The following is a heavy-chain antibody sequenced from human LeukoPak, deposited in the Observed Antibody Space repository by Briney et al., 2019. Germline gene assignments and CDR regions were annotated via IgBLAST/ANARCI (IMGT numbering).Heavy chain of an antibody. CDR1: GGSVSDYY. V-gene: IGHV4-59*02. Sequence: PSEALSLTCTISGGSVSDYYWSWIRQPPGKGLEWIGYIYYSGSTNYNPSLKSRVTISVDTSKNQFSLKLSSVTAADTAVYYCARDQVEVAGYCSGGSCSQGSAFDIWGQGTMVTVSS. CDR3: ARDQVEVAGYCSGGSCSQGSAFDI. J-gene: IGHJ3*02. CDR2: IYYSGST. D-gene: IGHD2-15*01.